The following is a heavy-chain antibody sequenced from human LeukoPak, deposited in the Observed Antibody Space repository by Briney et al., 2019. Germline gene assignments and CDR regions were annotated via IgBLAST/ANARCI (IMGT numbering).Heavy chain of an antibody. CDR3: ARVGGATAVTMYFEY. D-gene: IGHD1-26*01. Sequence: GGSLRLSCAASGFTFSSYSMIWVRQAPGKGLEWLSFMTTSGNTIFYAESVKDRFTISRDNAKKSLYLQMNSLRDEDTAVYYCARVGGATAVTMYFEYWGQGTLVTVTS. CDR1: GFTFSSYS. J-gene: IGHJ4*02. V-gene: IGHV3-48*02. CDR2: MTTSGNTI.